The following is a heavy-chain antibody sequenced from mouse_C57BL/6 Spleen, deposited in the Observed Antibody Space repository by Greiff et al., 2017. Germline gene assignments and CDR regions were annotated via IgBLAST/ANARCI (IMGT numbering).Heavy chain of an antibody. V-gene: IGHV5-17*01. J-gene: IGHJ3*01. D-gene: IGHD2-1*01. Sequence: EVMLVESGGGLVKPGGSLKLSCAASGFTFSDYGMHWVRQAPEKGLEWVAYISSGSSTIYYADTVKGRFTISRDNAKNTLFLQLTSLRSEDTAMYYCARQGGNYPWFAYWGQGTLVTVSA. CDR2: ISSGSSTI. CDR1: GFTFSDYG. CDR3: ARQGGNYPWFAY.